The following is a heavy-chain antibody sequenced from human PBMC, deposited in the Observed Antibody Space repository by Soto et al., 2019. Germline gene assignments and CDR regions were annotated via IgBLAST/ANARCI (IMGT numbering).Heavy chain of an antibody. CDR2: MKEDGSET. CDR3: ARARPGAYFDY. Sequence: EVQLVESGGGLVQPGGSLRLSCEASEFTFSNYWMSWVRQAPGEGLEWVAIMKEDGSETYYVDSVKGRFTISRDNAKNSLHLQMNSLRVEATAVYYCARARPGAYFDYWGQGTLVTVSS. CDR1: EFTFSNYW. V-gene: IGHV3-7*01. J-gene: IGHJ4*02.